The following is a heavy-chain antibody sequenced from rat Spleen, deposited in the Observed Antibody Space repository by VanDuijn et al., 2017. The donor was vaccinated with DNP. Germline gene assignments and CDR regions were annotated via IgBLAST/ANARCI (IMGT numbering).Heavy chain of an antibody. CDR1: GFTFSNYD. CDR2: ISPDGGST. J-gene: IGHJ4*01. D-gene: IGHD1-12*02. CDR3: AKDGRAMDA. Sequence: EVQLVESGENLVQPGRSLKLSCEASGFTFSNYDMAWVRQAPTKGLEWVALISPDGGSTYYRDFVKGRFTISRDNAKSTLYLQMDSLRSEETATYYCAKDGRAMDAWGQGTSVTVSS. V-gene: IGHV5S23*01.